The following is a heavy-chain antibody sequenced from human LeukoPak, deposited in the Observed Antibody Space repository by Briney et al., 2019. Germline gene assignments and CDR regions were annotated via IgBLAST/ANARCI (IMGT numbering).Heavy chain of an antibody. CDR1: GYTFTGYY. J-gene: IGHJ3*02. CDR3: ARSGSYYGAFDI. D-gene: IGHD1-26*01. V-gene: IGHV1-2*02. CDR2: INPNSGGT. Sequence: ASVKVSCKASGYTFTGYYMHWVRQAPGQGLEWMGWINPNSGGTNYAQKFQGGVTMTRDTSISTAYMELSRLRSDDTAVYYCARSGSYYGAFDIWGQGTMVTVSS.